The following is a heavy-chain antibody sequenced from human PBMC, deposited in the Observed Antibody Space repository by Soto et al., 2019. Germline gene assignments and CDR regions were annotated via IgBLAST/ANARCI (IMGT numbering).Heavy chain of an antibody. J-gene: IGHJ6*02. CDR3: ARAIAAAGILFYSYYGMDV. CDR2: ISAYNGNT. V-gene: IGHV1-18*01. CDR1: GYTFTSYG. D-gene: IGHD6-13*01. Sequence: ASVKVSCKASGYTFTSYGISWGRQAPGQGLEWMGWISAYNGNTNYAQKLQGRVTMTTDTSTSTAYMELRSLRSDDTAVYYCARAIAAAGILFYSYYGMDVWGPVTTVTVSS.